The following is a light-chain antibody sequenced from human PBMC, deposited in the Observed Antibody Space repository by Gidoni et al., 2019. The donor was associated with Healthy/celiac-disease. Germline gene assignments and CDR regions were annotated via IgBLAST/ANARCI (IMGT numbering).Light chain of an antibody. CDR1: QSISSY. V-gene: IGKV1-39*01. J-gene: IGKJ2*01. CDR2: AAS. Sequence: DIQMPQSPSSLSASVGDRVTITCRASQSISSYLNWYQQKPGKAPKLLIYAASSLQSGVPSRFSGSGSGTAFTLTISSLQPEDFATYYCQQSYSTPYTFGQGTKLEIK. CDR3: QQSYSTPYT.